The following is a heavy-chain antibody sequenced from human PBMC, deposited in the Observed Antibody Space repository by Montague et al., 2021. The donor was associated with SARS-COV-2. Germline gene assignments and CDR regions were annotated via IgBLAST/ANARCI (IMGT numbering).Heavy chain of an antibody. V-gene: IGHV4-61*02. CDR3: ARERRIAARQWFYYYYYMDV. D-gene: IGHD6-6*01. CDR1: GXSISSGSYY. Sequence: TLSLTCTVSGXSISSGSYYWSWIRQPAGKGLEWIGRIYTSGSTNYNPSLKSRVTISVDTSKNQFSLKLSSVTAADTAVHYCARERRIAARQWFYYYYYMDVWGKGTTVTVSS. J-gene: IGHJ6*03. CDR2: IYTSGST.